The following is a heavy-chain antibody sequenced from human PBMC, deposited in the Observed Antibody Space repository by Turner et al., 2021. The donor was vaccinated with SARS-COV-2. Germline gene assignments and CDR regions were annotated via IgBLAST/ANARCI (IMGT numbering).Heavy chain of an antibody. D-gene: IGHD3-3*01. CDR3: AKRRFEDFWSGYGYYFYYGMDV. CDR1: GFNFSGYA. J-gene: IGHJ6*02. CDR2: MSYDGRNR. V-gene: IGHV3-30*18. Sequence: QAQLVASGGGVVQPGGSLRLSCAAPGFNFSGYAMHWVRQAPGKGLEWVAVMSYDGRNRQFTESLKDRFTISRDNFKNVLYLQMNSLRREDTAVYYCAKRRFEDFWSGYGYYFYYGMDVWGQGTTVTVSS.